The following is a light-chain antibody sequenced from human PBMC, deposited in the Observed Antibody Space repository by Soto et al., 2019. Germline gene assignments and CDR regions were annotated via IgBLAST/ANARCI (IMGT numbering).Light chain of an antibody. CDR2: GAS. Sequence: EIVLTQSPGTLSLSPGERATLSCRASQSVSSSYLAWYQQKPGQAPRLLIYGASSRATGIPDRVSGSGSGTDFTLTISRLEPEDFAVYYCQQYGRSPQQTFGQGTKVEI. CDR1: QSVSSSY. J-gene: IGKJ1*01. V-gene: IGKV3-20*01. CDR3: QQYGRSPQQT.